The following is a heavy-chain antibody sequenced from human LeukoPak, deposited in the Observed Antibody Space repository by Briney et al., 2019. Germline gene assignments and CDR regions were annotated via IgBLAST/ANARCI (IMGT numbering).Heavy chain of an antibody. CDR3: TRGVRVVVGALYYYYMCV. J-gene: IGHJ6*03. CDR2: IYSGGET. CDR1: EFTVSSNH. V-gene: IGHV3-66*02. D-gene: IGHD2-15*01. Sequence: VGSLRLSCAASEFTVSSNHMSWVRQAPGKGLEWVSVIYSGGETYYADSVKGRFSISRDNSKNTVYLQMNSLSAEDTAVYYCTRGVRVVVGALYYYYMCVWVKGTTVTVSS.